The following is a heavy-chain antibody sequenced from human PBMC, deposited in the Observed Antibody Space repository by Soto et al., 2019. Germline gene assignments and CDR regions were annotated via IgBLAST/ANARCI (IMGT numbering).Heavy chain of an antibody. CDR2: IIPIFGTA. J-gene: IGHJ4*02. Sequence: SVKVSCKASGGTFRSYGISWVRQAPGQGLEWMGGIIPIFGTANYAQKFQGRVTITADESTSTAYMELSSLRSEDTAVYYCARTNSNYVNPFDYWGQGTLVTVSS. CDR1: GGTFRSYG. D-gene: IGHD4-4*01. V-gene: IGHV1-69*13. CDR3: ARTNSNYVNPFDY.